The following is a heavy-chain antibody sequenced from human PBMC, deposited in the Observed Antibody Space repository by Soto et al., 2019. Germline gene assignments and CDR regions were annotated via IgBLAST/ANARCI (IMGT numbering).Heavy chain of an antibody. CDR1: GYTFTSYG. V-gene: IGHV1-18*01. D-gene: IGHD6-19*01. CDR2: ISAYNGNT. Sequence: QVQLVQSGAEVKKPGASVKVSCKASGYTFTSYGISWVRQAPGQGLEWMGWISAYNGNTNDAQKLQGRVTVTTDTSTSTAYMRLRSLRADDTAVYYWARSRGSGWYWFDPWGQGTLVTVSS. CDR3: ARSRGSGWYWFDP. J-gene: IGHJ5*02.